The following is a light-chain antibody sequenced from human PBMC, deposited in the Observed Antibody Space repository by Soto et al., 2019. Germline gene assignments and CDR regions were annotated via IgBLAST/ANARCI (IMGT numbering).Light chain of an antibody. CDR2: GAS. V-gene: IGKV3-15*01. CDR1: QSVSSN. Sequence: EIVMTQSPATLSVSPGERATLSCRASQSVSSNLAWYQQKPGQAPRLLIYGASTRATGIPARFSGSGSGTYFTFTISGLQSEDFAFYYCQQYNTARTFGGGTKVEIK. CDR3: QQYNTART. J-gene: IGKJ4*01.